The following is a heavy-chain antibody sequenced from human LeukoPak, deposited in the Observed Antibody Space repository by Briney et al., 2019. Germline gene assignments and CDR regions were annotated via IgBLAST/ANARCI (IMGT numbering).Heavy chain of an antibody. V-gene: IGHV3-7*04. CDR2: IKQDGSEQ. CDR3: ARLNYYDSGKPFDY. Sequence: GWSLRLSCAASGFTFSSSWMSWVRQAPGKGLEWVANIKQDGSEQYYVDSVKGRFTISRDNAKKSLYLQMNSLRAEDTAVYYCARLNYYDSGKPFDYWGQGTLVTVSS. D-gene: IGHD3-10*01. CDR1: GFTFSSSW. J-gene: IGHJ4*02.